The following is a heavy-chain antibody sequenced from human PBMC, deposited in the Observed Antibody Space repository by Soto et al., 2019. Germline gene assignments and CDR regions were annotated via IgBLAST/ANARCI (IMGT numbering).Heavy chain of an antibody. CDR2: ISAYNGNT. CDR1: GYTFTMYG. J-gene: IGHJ6*02. Sequence: ASVKVSCKASGYTFTMYGISWVLQAALQGLEWMGWISAYNGNTNYAQKLQGRVTMTTDTSTSTAYMELRSLRSDDTAVYYCAREIVVVPAAEYSSSAGPDYGMDVWGQGTTVTVSS. CDR3: AREIVVVPAAEYSSSAGPDYGMDV. D-gene: IGHD2-2*01. V-gene: IGHV1-18*01.